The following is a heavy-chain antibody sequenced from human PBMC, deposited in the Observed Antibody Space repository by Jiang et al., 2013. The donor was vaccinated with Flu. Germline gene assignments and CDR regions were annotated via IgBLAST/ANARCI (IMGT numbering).Heavy chain of an antibody. CDR2: GTT. V-gene: IGHV4-59*01. D-gene: IGHD4-17*01. CDR3: ARSDYGEHIDY. J-gene: IGHJ4*02. Sequence: GTTKYNPSLTSRVTISVDPSTSQFSLTLTSVTAADTAAYYCARSDYGEHIDYWGRGTLVTVSS.